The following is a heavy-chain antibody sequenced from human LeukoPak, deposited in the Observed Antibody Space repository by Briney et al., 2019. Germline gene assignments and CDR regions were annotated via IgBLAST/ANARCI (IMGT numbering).Heavy chain of an antibody. J-gene: IGHJ6*03. CDR3: AKVIGPSIQLWSGGYYYMDV. CDR2: ISWNSGSI. CDR1: GFTFDDYA. D-gene: IGHD5-18*01. V-gene: IGHV3-9*01. Sequence: QAGGSLRLSCAASGFTFDDYAMHWVRQAPGKGLEWASGISWNSGSIGYADSVKGRFTISRDNAKNSLYLQMNSLRAEDTAVYYCAKVIGPSIQLWSGGYYYMDVWGKGTTVTVSS.